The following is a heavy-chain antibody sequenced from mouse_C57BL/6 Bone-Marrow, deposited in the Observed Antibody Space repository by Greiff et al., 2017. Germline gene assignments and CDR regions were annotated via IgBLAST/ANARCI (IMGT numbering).Heavy chain of an antibody. Sequence: VQLQQSGAELVRPGASVKLSCTASGYNIKDDYMHWVKQRPEQGLEWIGWIDPENGDTEYASKFQGMATITADTSSNTAYLQLSSLTSEDTAFYYCSSEDWGYWGQGTALTVSS. J-gene: IGHJ2*01. CDR3: SSEDWGY. CDR1: GYNIKDDY. CDR2: IDPENGDT. V-gene: IGHV14-4*01.